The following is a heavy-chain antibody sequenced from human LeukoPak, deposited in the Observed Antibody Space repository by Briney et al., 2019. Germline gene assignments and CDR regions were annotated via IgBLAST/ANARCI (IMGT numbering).Heavy chain of an antibody. CDR2: IIPIFGTA. D-gene: IGHD6-13*01. CDR1: GGTFSSYA. CDR3: ARGAAAGEVDY. Sequence: ASVKVSCKASGGTFSSYAISWVRQAPGQGLEWMGGIIPIFGTANCAQKFQGRVTITADKSTSTAYMVLSSLRSEDTAVYYCARGAAAGEVDYWGQGTLVTVSS. V-gene: IGHV1-69*06. J-gene: IGHJ4*02.